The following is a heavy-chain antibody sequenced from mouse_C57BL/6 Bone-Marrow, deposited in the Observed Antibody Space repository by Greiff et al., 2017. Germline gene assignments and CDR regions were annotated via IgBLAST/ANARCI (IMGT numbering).Heavy chain of an antibody. Sequence: QVQLQQPGAELVKPGASVKLSCKASGYTFTSYWMQWVKQRPGQGLEWIGEIDPSDSYTNYNQKFKGKATLTVDTSSSTAYMQLSSLTSEDSAVYNCARERDYYGSSPYWYCDVWDTGTTVTVTA. V-gene: IGHV1-50*01. CDR3: ARERDYYGSSPYWYCDV. CDR2: IDPSDSYT. J-gene: IGHJ1*03. CDR1: GYTFTSYW. D-gene: IGHD1-1*01.